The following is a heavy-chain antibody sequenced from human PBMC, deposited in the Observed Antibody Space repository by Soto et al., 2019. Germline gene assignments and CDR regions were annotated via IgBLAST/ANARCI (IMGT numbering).Heavy chain of an antibody. V-gene: IGHV1-69*02. Sequence: QVQLVQSGAEVKKPGSSVKVSCKASGGTFSSYTISWVRQAPGQGLEWMGRIIPILGIANYAQKFQGRVRIAADKSTGTGYMELSSLRSEDTAVYYCARGLDYGDFTREYWGQGTLVTVSS. D-gene: IGHD4-17*01. CDR2: IIPILGIA. J-gene: IGHJ4*02. CDR3: ARGLDYGDFTREY. CDR1: GGTFSSYT.